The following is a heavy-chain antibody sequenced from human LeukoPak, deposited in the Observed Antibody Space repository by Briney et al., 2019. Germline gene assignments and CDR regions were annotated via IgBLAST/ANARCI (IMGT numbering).Heavy chain of an antibody. CDR3: AKELRRRGPFVY. D-gene: IGHD3-16*01. Sequence: QSGRSLRLSCAASGFTFDDYAMHWVRQAPGKGLEWVSAISGSGGSTYYADSVKGRFTISRDNSKNTLYLQMNSLRAEDTAVYYCAKELRRRGPFVYWGQGTLVTVSS. CDR1: GFTFDDYA. V-gene: IGHV3-23*01. J-gene: IGHJ4*02. CDR2: ISGSGGST.